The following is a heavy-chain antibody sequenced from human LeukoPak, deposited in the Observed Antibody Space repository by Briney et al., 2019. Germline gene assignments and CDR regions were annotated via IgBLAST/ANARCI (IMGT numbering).Heavy chain of an antibody. CDR3: ASRPRPYYYDSNGYFPLNF. D-gene: IGHD3-22*01. Sequence: GGSLRLSCTTSGFTFSAYDMVWIRQAPGRGLEWVSSISSCNTYVYYADSVKGRFTISRDNANNSLSLQMNSLRAEDTAVYYCASRPRPYYYDSNGYFPLNFWGQGTLVAVSS. J-gene: IGHJ4*02. V-gene: IGHV3-21*06. CDR1: GFTFSAYD. CDR2: ISSCNTYV.